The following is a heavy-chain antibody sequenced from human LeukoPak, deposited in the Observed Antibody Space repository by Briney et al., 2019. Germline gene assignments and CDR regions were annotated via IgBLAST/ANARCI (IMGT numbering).Heavy chain of an antibody. CDR1: GFTFSSYS. V-gene: IGHV3-21*04. J-gene: IGHJ4*02. CDR2: ISSTSSYT. CDR3: AKDLGRYRNNYFDY. Sequence: GGSLRLSCAASGFTFSSYSMNWVRQAPGKGLEWVSSISSTSSYTSYADSVKGRFTISRDDSKNTLYLQMNSLRAEDTAVYYCAKDLGRYRNNYFDYWGQGTLVTVSS. D-gene: IGHD1-26*01.